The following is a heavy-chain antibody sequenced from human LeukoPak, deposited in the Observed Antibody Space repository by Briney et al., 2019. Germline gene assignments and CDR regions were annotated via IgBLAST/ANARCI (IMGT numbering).Heavy chain of an antibody. D-gene: IGHD4-17*01. Sequence: SETLSLTCDVSGGSITQTNYWTWVRQPPGKGLEWIGEVNLQGSTNYNPSLMGRVAISVDTSENHVSLQLTSVTAADTAVYYCARGGDYGDLRYFDYWGQGTLVTVSS. CDR1: GGSITQTNY. CDR2: VNLQGST. V-gene: IGHV4-4*02. CDR3: ARGGDYGDLRYFDY. J-gene: IGHJ4*02.